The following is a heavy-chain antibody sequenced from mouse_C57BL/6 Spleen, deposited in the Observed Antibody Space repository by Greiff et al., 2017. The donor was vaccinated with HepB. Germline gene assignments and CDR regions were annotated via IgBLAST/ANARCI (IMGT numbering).Heavy chain of an antibody. V-gene: IGHV1-85*01. D-gene: IGHD2-10*01. J-gene: IGHJ3*01. CDR2: IYPRDGST. CDR3: ARTYYGAY. Sequence: VQLQESGPELVKPGASVKLSCKASGYTFTSYDINWVKPRPGQGLEWIGWIYPRDGSTKYNEKFKGKATLTVDPSSSTAYMELHSLTSEDSAVEFCARTYYGAYWGQGTLVTVSA. CDR1: GYTFTSYD.